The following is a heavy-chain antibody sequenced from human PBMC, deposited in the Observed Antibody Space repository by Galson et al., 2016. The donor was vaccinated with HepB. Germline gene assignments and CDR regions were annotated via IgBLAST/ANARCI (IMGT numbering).Heavy chain of an antibody. Sequence: SLRLSCAASGFTFSSYAMSWVRQAPGKGLEWVSAISGSGGTTYYADSVKGRFTISRDNSKNTLYVQMNSLRDEDMAIYYCAKSGKHLWAIDYWGQGTLVTVSP. CDR2: ISGSGGTT. D-gene: IGHD5-18*01. J-gene: IGHJ4*02. CDR1: GFTFSSYA. V-gene: IGHV3-23*01. CDR3: AKSGKHLWAIDY.